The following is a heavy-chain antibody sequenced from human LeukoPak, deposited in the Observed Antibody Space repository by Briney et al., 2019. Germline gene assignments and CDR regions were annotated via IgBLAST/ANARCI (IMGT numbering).Heavy chain of an antibody. CDR3: ARDGVDKEDWFDP. V-gene: IGHV4-59*12. D-gene: IGHD2-15*01. Sequence: SETLSLTCTVSDGSISSFYWTWIRQSPGKGLEWIGYIFYGGNTNYNPSLKSRVTMSMDTSKSQFSLKLTSVTAADTAVYYCARDGVDKEDWFDPWGQGTLVTVSS. CDR2: IFYGGNT. CDR1: DGSISSFY. J-gene: IGHJ5*02.